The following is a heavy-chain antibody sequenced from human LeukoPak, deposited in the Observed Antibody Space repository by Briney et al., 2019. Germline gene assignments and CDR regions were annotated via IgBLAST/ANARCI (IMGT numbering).Heavy chain of an antibody. J-gene: IGHJ3*02. D-gene: IGHD4-17*01. CDR3: ARDLSDDYGDSIDAFDI. CDR2: ISSSSSYI. Sequence: GGSLRLSCTAAGFTFSSYSMNWVRQAPGKGLEWVSSISSSSSYIYYADSVKGRFTISRDNAKNSLYLQMNSLRAEDTAVYYCARDLSDDYGDSIDAFDIWGQGTMVTVSS. CDR1: GFTFSSYS. V-gene: IGHV3-21*01.